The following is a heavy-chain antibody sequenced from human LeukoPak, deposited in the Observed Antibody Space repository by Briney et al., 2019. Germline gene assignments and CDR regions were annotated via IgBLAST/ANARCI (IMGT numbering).Heavy chain of an antibody. CDR1: GYTFTSYD. V-gene: IGHV1-18*01. CDR3: ARKSTIAARPDY. D-gene: IGHD6-6*01. Sequence: ASVKVSCKASGYTFTSYDITWVRQAPGQGLEWMGWIITYNGNTDYAQKIQGRVTMTTYKSTSTAYMELRSLRSDDTAVYYCARKSTIAARPDYWGHGTLVTVSS. J-gene: IGHJ4*01. CDR2: IITYNGNT.